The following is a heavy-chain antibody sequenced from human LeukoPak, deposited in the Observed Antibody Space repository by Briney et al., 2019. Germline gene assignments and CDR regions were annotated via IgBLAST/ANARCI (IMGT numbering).Heavy chain of an antibody. Sequence: ASVKVSCKASGYTFTGYYMHWVRQAPGQGLEWMGWINPNSGVTYYAQKFQGRVSMTRDTSISTAYMEVSRLRSDDSALYYCARLSTPNLYYFDNWGQGTLVTVYS. D-gene: IGHD3-16*02. J-gene: IGHJ4*02. CDR3: ARLSTPNLYYFDN. CDR2: INPNSGVT. V-gene: IGHV1-2*02. CDR1: GYTFTGYY.